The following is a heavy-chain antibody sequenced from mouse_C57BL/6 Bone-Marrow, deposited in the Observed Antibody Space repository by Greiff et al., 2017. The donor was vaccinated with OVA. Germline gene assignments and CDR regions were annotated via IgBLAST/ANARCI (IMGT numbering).Heavy chain of an antibody. V-gene: IGHV1-4*01. Sequence: VQLQQSGAELARPGASVKMSCKASGYTFTSYTMHWVKQRPGQGLEGIGYINPSSGYTKYNQKFKDKATLTADKSSSTAYMQLSSLTSEDSAVYYCARGGYYYGSPWYFDYWGQGTTLTVSS. D-gene: IGHD1-1*01. CDR1: GYTFTSYT. CDR3: ARGGYYYGSPWYFDY. CDR2: INPSSGYT. J-gene: IGHJ2*01.